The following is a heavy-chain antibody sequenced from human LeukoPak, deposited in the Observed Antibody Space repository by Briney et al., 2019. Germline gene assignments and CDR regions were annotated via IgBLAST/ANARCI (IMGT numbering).Heavy chain of an antibody. Sequence: GGSLRLSCAAAGFTFSSYGMHWVRQAPGKGLEWVAFIRYDGSNKYYADSVKGRFTISRDNSKNTLYLQMNSLRAEDTAVYYCAKDSRVDIVAHNDYWGQGTLVTVSS. CDR3: AKDSRVDIVAHNDY. CDR2: IRYDGSNK. J-gene: IGHJ4*02. D-gene: IGHD5-12*01. CDR1: GFTFSSYG. V-gene: IGHV3-30*02.